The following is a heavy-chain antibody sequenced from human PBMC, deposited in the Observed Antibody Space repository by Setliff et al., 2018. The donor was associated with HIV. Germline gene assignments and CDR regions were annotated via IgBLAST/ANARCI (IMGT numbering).Heavy chain of an antibody. CDR2: ISYSGST. J-gene: IGHJ4*02. CDR3: ATGLTMTPDY. D-gene: IGHD7-27*01. CDR1: GGSIRTYY. V-gene: IGHV4-59*12. Sequence: SETLSLTCTVSGGSIRTYYWSWIRQPPGKGLEWIGFISYSGSTNYNPNLDSRVTMSVDTSKNQFSLKLNSVTAADTAVYYCATGLTMTPDYWGQGSLVTVSS.